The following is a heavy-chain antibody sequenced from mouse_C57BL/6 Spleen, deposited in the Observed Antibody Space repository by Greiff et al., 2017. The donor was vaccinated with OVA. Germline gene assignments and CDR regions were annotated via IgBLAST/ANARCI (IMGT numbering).Heavy chain of an antibody. J-gene: IGHJ2*01. CDR2: IYPSDSET. V-gene: IGHV1-61*01. Sequence: VQLQQPGAELVRPGSSVKLSCKASGYTFTSYWMDWVKQRPGQGLEWIGNIYPSDSETHYNQKFKDKATLTVDKSSSTAYMQLSSLTSEDSAVYYCARVGYDLGVDYWGQGTTLTVSS. D-gene: IGHD2-2*01. CDR1: GYTFTSYW. CDR3: ARVGYDLGVDY.